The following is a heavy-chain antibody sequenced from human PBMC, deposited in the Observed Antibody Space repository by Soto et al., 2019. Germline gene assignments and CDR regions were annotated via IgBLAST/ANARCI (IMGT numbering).Heavy chain of an antibody. V-gene: IGHV1-69*01. J-gene: IGHJ5*02. CDR1: GGTFSSYA. CDR3: ARELDPLRTDFDP. CDR2: IIPIFGTA. Sequence: QVQLVQSGAEVKKPGSSVKVSCKASGGTFSSYAISWVRQAPGQGLEWMGGIIPIFGTANYAQKFQGRVTINADASTSTAYMELSSMRSEDTAVYYCARELDPLRTDFDPWGQGTLVTVSS. D-gene: IGHD1-1*01.